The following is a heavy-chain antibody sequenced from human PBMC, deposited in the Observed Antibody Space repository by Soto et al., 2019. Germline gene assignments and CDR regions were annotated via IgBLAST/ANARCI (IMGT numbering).Heavy chain of an antibody. CDR2: ISSSSSYI. Sequence: GGSLRLSCAASGFTFSSYSMNWVRQAPGKGLEWVSSISSSSSYIYYADSVKGRFTISRDNAKNSLYLQMNSLRAEDTAVYYCARVIAAAGTDYWGQGTLVTVSS. D-gene: IGHD6-13*01. CDR1: GFTFSSYS. V-gene: IGHV3-21*01. J-gene: IGHJ4*02. CDR3: ARVIAAAGTDY.